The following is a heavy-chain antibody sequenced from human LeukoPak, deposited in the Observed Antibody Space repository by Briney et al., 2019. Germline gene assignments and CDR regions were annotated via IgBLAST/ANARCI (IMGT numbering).Heavy chain of an antibody. J-gene: IGHJ6*02. CDR2: IYYSGST. Sequence: PETLSLTCTVSGGSISSYYWSWIRQPPGKGLEWIGYIYYSGSTNYNPSLKSRVTISVDTSKNQFSLKLSSVTAADTAVYYCARKTNMDVWGQGTTVTVSS. D-gene: IGHD1/OR15-1a*01. CDR3: ARKTNMDV. CDR1: GGSISSYY. V-gene: IGHV4-59*01.